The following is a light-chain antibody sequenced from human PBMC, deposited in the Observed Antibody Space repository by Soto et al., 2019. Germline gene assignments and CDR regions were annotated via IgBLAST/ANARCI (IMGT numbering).Light chain of an antibody. V-gene: IGKV3-15*01. CDR2: GAS. Sequence: EIVMTQSASTLSVSPGGRATLSCGASQSISDTLAWYQQKPGQAPRLLIYGASKRATGFPARFSGSGSGTDFTLTISSLQPEDFAVYYCQQYNNWPWTFGQGTKVDIK. CDR3: QQYNNWPWT. J-gene: IGKJ1*01. CDR1: QSISDT.